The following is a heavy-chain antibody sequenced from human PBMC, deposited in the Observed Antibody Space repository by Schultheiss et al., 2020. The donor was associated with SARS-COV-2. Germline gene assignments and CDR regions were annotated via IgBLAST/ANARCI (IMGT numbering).Heavy chain of an antibody. CDR1: GGSISSYY. Sequence: SQTLSLTCPVSGGSISSYYWSWIRQPPGKGLEWIGYIYYSGSTNYNPSLKSRVTISVDTSKNQFSLKLSSVTAADTAVYYCARDSNTFGGVSDAFDIWGQGTMVTVSS. D-gene: IGHD3-16*01. J-gene: IGHJ3*02. V-gene: IGHV4-59*01. CDR3: ARDSNTFGGVSDAFDI. CDR2: IYYSGST.